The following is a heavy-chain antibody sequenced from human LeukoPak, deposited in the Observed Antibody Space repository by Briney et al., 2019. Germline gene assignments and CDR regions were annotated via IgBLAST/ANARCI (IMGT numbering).Heavy chain of an antibody. Sequence: SQTLSLTCTVSGGSISSGDYYWRWIRQPPGKGLEWIGYIYYSGSTYYNPSLKSRVTISVDTSKNQFSLKLSSVTAADTAVYYCARIPIAAAGRDYYFDYWGQGTLVTVSS. D-gene: IGHD6-13*01. CDR1: GGSISSGDYY. J-gene: IGHJ4*02. CDR2: IYYSGST. CDR3: ARIPIAAAGRDYYFDY. V-gene: IGHV4-30-4*08.